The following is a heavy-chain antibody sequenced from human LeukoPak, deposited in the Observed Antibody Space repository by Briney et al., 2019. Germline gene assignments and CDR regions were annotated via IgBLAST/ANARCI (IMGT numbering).Heavy chain of an antibody. J-gene: IGHJ4*02. CDR3: ARGQGNYYYDSSGPLNY. Sequence: ASVKVSCKASGYTFTGYYMHWVRQATGQGLEWMGWMNPNSGNTGYAQKFQGRVTMTRNTSISTAYMELNSLRSEDTAVYYCARGQGNYYYDSSGPLNYWGQGALVTVSS. D-gene: IGHD3-22*01. V-gene: IGHV1-8*02. CDR2: MNPNSGNT. CDR1: GYTFTGYY.